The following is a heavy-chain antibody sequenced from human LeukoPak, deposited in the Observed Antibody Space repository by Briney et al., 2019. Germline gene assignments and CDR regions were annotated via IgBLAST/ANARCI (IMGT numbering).Heavy chain of an antibody. V-gene: IGHV3-11*04. J-gene: IGHJ6*02. CDR2: IRSSGSTI. D-gene: IGHD6-19*01. CDR3: ARGTPSSSGWLYYGMDV. CDR1: GFTFSNYN. Sequence: GSLRLSCAASGFTFSNYNMSWIRQAPGKGLGGVSYIRSSGSTIYYADTVKGRFTISRDNAKNSLYLQMNSLRAEDTAVYYCARGTPSSSGWLYYGMDVWGQGTTVTVSS.